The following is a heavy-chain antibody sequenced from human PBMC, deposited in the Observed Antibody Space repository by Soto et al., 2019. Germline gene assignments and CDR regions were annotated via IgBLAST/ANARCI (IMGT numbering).Heavy chain of an antibody. CDR3: ASTYSTSWYWFDH. J-gene: IGHJ5*02. D-gene: IGHD6-13*01. CDR2: IFSNDEK. Sequence: QVTVKESGPVLVKPTETLTLTCTVSGFSLSNAGLGVSWIRQPPGKALEWLAHIFSNDEKSYSTSLKSRLTIAKDTSTSQVVLTMTNMDPVDTAKYYCASTYSTSWYWFDHWGQGTLVTVSS. CDR1: GFSLSNAGLG. V-gene: IGHV2-26*04.